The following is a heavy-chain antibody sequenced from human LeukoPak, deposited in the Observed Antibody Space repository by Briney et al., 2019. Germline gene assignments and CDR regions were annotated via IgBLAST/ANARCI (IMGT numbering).Heavy chain of an antibody. CDR2: IYYSGNT. CDR3: ARLHARPVAPPDLDY. V-gene: IGHV4-39*01. J-gene: IGHJ4*02. D-gene: IGHD6-19*01. Sequence: SETLSLTCTVSSGSISSGTYYWVWIRQPPGKGLEWIGSIYYSGNTYYNPSLKSRVTISVYTAKNQFSLKLSSVTAADTAVYYCARLHARPVAPPDLDYWGQGTLVTVSS. CDR1: SGSISSGTYY.